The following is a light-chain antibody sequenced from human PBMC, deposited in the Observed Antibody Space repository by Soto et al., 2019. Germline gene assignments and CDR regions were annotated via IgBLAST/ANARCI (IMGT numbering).Light chain of an antibody. J-gene: IGLJ1*01. CDR1: SSNVGSYNY. V-gene: IGLV2-14*01. CDR3: SSYTSSSSVV. CDR2: DVS. Sequence: QSALTQPASVSGSPGQSITISCTGTSSNVGSYNYVSWYQQLPGKAPKLMIYDVSNRPSGVSNRFSGSKSGNTASLTISGLQAEDESDYYCSSYTSSSSVVFGTGTQLTVL.